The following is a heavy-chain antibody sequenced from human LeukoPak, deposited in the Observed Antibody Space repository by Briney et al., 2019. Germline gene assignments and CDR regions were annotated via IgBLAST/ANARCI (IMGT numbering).Heavy chain of an antibody. CDR2: IYYSGST. V-gene: IGHV4-39*01. CDR3: ARRYSSAWLIDH. Sequence: SETLSLTCTVSGGSISSSSYYWGWIRQPPGKGLEWIGSIYYSGSTYYNPSLKSRVTMSVDTSKNQFSLKLSSVTAADTAVYYCARRYSSAWLIDHWGQGTLVTVSS. D-gene: IGHD6-19*01. J-gene: IGHJ4*02. CDR1: GGSISSSSYY.